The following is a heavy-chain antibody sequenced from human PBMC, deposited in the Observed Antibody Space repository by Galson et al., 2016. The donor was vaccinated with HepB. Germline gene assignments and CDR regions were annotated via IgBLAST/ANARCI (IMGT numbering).Heavy chain of an antibody. CDR2: IXXXGXT. CDR3: VRHRENNWNDPHWFDP. V-gene: IGHV4-39*01. D-gene: IGHD1-20*01. J-gene: IGHJ5*02. CDR1: GGSVXXXSYX. Sequence: ETLSLTCTVSGGSVXXXSYXXXWIXXXPGXXLEXXXSIXXXGXTXYNPXLKSRVTTSVDTSKNQFSLKLRPVTAADXXVYYCVRHRENNWNDPHWFDPWGQXILXSVSS.